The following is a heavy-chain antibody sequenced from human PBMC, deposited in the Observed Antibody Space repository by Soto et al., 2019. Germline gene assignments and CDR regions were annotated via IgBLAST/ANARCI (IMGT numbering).Heavy chain of an antibody. CDR2: IWYDGSNE. D-gene: IGHD1-26*01. V-gene: IGHV3-33*01. Sequence: GGSLGLSCAASGFTFSSYGMHWVRQAPGKGLEWVATIWYDGSNEYYADSVKGRFTISRDNSKNTLYLQMNSLRAEDTAVYYCARDRQWELGNYYYGMGVWGQGTTVTVSS. CDR1: GFTFSSYG. CDR3: ARDRQWELGNYYYGMGV. J-gene: IGHJ6*02.